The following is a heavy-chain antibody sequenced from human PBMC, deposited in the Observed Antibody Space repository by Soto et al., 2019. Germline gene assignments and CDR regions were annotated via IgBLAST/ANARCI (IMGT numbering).Heavy chain of an antibody. V-gene: IGHV3-74*01. J-gene: IGHJ4*02. CDR3: KKDTFGDRDS. D-gene: IGHD2-15*01. CDR1: EFTFSHYW. Sequence: EVHLVESGGGLVQPGGSLRLSCADSEFTFSHYWMHWVRQAPGKGLVWVSRINPDGTTTNYADSVKGRFTISRDNAKNTLYLQMNSRWGEDTAMYYCKKDTFGDRDSWGQGTLVTVSS. CDR2: INPDGTTT.